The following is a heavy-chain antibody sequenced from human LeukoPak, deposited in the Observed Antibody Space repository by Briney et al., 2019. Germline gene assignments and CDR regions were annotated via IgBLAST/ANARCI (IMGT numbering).Heavy chain of an antibody. CDR2: IYYSWST. Sequence: SETLSLTCTVSGGSISSYYWSWIRQPPGKGLEWIGYIYYSWSTNYNPSLKSRVTISVDTSKNQFSLKLSSVTAADTAVYYCARIEGYCSSTSCYSSWFDPWGQGTLVTVSS. J-gene: IGHJ5*02. D-gene: IGHD2-2*02. V-gene: IGHV4-59*08. CDR1: GGSISSYY. CDR3: ARIEGYCSSTSCYSSWFDP.